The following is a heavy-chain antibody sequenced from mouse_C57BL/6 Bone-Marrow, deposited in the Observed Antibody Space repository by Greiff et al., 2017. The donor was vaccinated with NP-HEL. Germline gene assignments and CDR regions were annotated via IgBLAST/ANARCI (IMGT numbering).Heavy chain of an antibody. CDR1: GYTFTSYG. CDR3: ARWLLGYAMDY. V-gene: IGHV1-81*01. CDR2: IYPRSGNT. Sequence: VQLQQSGAELARPGASVKLSCKASGYTFTSYGISWVKQRTGQGLEWIGEIYPRSGNTYYNEKFKGKGTLTADKSSSTAYMELRSLTSEDSAVYFCARWLLGYAMDYWGQGTSVTVSS. D-gene: IGHD2-3*01. J-gene: IGHJ4*01.